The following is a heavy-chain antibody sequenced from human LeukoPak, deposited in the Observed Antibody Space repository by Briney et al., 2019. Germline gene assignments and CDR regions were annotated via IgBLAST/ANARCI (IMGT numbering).Heavy chain of an antibody. CDR2: ISWDGGST. V-gene: IGHV3-43D*03. CDR1: GFTFDDYA. Sequence: GGSLRLSCAASGFTFDDYAMHWVRQAPGKGLEWVSLISWDGGSTYCADSVKGRFTISRDNSKSSLYLQMNSLRAEDTALYYCAKGRSNYENYYYYYYMDVWGKGTTVTVSS. J-gene: IGHJ6*03. D-gene: IGHD4-11*01. CDR3: AKGRSNYENYYYYYYMDV.